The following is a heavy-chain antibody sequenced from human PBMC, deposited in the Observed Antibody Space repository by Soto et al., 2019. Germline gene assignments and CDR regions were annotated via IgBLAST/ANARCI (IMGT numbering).Heavy chain of an antibody. CDR1: GDSVSSNTAA. V-gene: IGHV6-1*01. Sequence: QTLSLTCAISGDSVSSNTAAWNWIRSSPSRGLEWLGRTYYRSNWRHDYAVSVRSRITVNPDTSKNHFSLQLNSVTPDDTAVYYCARGVAGSGFDLWGQGTLVTVS. CDR2: TYYRSNWRH. D-gene: IGHD6-19*01. J-gene: IGHJ4*02. CDR3: ARGVAGSGFDL.